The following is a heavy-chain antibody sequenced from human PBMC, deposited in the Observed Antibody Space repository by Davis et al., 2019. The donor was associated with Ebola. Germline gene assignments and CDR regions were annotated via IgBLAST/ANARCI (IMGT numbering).Heavy chain of an antibody. Sequence: PGGSLRLSCAAFGFTFRNAWMSWVRQAPGKGLEWVGRIKSKTDGGTTDYAAPVKGRFTISRDDSKHILYLQMNSLKSEDTGVYYCTTGPQQYDYDSSAYRPYWGRGTQVTVSS. CDR2: IKSKTDGGTT. V-gene: IGHV3-15*01. D-gene: IGHD3-22*01. CDR1: GFTFRNAW. J-gene: IGHJ4*02. CDR3: TTGPQQYDYDSSAYRPY.